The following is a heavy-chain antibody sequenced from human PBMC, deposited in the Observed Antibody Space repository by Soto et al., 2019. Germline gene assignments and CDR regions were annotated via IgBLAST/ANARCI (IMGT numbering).Heavy chain of an antibody. CDR2: IYYSGST. CDR1: GGSISSSSYY. J-gene: IGHJ5*02. D-gene: IGHD6-19*01. Sequence: QLQLQESGPGLVKPSETLSLTCTVSGGSISSSSYYWGWIRQPPGKGLEWIGSIYYSGSTYYNPSLKSRVTISVDTSKNQFSLKLSSVTAADTAVYYCARRVAVAGTYWFDPWGQGTLVTVSS. V-gene: IGHV4-39*01. CDR3: ARRVAVAGTYWFDP.